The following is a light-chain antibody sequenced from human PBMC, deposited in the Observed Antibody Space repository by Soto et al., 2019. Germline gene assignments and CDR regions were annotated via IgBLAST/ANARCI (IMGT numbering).Light chain of an antibody. CDR1: QSVSSW. CDR2: DAS. CDR3: QQYTNLVT. V-gene: IGKV1-5*01. Sequence: DIQMTQSPSTLSASVGDRVTITCRASQSVSSWLAWYQQKPGKAPNLLIYDASILEGGVPSRFSGSGSGTEFTLTITSLQPDDSATYYCQQYTNLVTFGQGTKVEIK. J-gene: IGKJ1*01.